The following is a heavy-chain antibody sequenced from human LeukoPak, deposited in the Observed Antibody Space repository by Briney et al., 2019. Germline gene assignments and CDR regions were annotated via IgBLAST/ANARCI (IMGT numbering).Heavy chain of an antibody. CDR2: MYSGGNT. D-gene: IGHD2-21*02. J-gene: IGHJ3*02. CDR1: GFTVSSNY. Sequence: GGSLRLSCEASGFTVSSNYMSWVRQAPGKGLEWVSIMYSGGNTYYADSVKGRFTISRDNSKNTLYLQMSSLKTEDTAVYYCTTLSCGSDCYSREGDVFDIWGQGTMVTVSS. CDR3: TTLSCGSDCYSREGDVFDI. V-gene: IGHV3-66*01.